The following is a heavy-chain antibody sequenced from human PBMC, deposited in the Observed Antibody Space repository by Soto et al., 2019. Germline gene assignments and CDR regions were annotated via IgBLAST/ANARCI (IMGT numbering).Heavy chain of an antibody. Sequence: EVQLVESGGGLVKPGGSLRLSCAASGFTFSSYSMNWVRQAPGKGLEWVSSISSSSSYIYYADSVKGRFTISRDNAKKSLYLQMNSLRAEDTAVYYCARDGYCSGGSCLGAFDIWGQGTMVTVSS. V-gene: IGHV3-21*01. CDR2: ISSSSSYI. J-gene: IGHJ3*02. CDR3: ARDGYCSGGSCLGAFDI. D-gene: IGHD2-15*01. CDR1: GFTFSSYS.